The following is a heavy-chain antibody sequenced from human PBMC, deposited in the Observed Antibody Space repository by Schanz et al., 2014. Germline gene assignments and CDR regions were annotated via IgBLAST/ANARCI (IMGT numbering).Heavy chain of an antibody. CDR3: ARDPNSVNEIDY. CDR2: ISGSGAHT. CDR1: GFAFTSNA. Sequence: EAQLLESGGGLVQPGGSLRLSCEASGFAFTSNAMTWVRQAPGKGLEWVSTISGSGAHTYHADSVRGRFTISRDNAKNSLYLEMTSLRVEDTAVYYCARDPNSVNEIDYWGQGTLVTVSS. J-gene: IGHJ4*02. V-gene: IGHV3-23*01. D-gene: IGHD5-12*01.